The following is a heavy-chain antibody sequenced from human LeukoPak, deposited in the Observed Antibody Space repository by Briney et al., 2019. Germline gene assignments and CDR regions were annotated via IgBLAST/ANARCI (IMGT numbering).Heavy chain of an antibody. V-gene: IGHV3-30*18. Sequence: GGSLRLSCAASGFTFSSYGMHWVRQAPGEGLEWVAVISYDGSNKYYADSVKGRFTISRDNSKNTLYLQMNSPRAEDTAVYYCAKDFGHYGSGSYYKTTYGMDVWGQGTTVTVSS. CDR2: ISYDGSNK. J-gene: IGHJ6*02. D-gene: IGHD3-10*01. CDR3: AKDFGHYGSGSYYKTTYGMDV. CDR1: GFTFSSYG.